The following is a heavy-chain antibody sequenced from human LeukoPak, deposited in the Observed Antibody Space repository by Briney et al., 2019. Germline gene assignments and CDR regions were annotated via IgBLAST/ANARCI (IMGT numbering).Heavy chain of an antibody. CDR2: IVGSGGST. D-gene: IGHD3-9*01. CDR1: GFTFSNYA. J-gene: IGHJ4*02. CDR3: SKWGDYDVLTGYYDSDF. V-gene: IGHV3-23*01. Sequence: GGSLRLSCAASGFTFSNYAMSWVRQAPGKGLEWVSAIVGSGGSTYYADSVKGRFSISRDNSKNTLFLQMNSLRVEDTGLYYCSKWGDYDVLTGYYDSDFWGEATLVTVCS.